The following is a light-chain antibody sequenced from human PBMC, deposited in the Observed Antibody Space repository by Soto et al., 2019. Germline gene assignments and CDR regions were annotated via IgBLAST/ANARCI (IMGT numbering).Light chain of an antibody. CDR3: QVWDSSSDHVV. Sequence: SYVLTQPPSVSVAPGKTARITCGGNNIGSKSVHWYQQKTGQAPVLVIYYDSDRPSGIPERFSGSNSGNMATLTISRVEARDEADYYCQVWDSSSDHVVFGGGTKLTVL. J-gene: IGLJ2*01. CDR1: NIGSKS. V-gene: IGLV3-21*04. CDR2: YDS.